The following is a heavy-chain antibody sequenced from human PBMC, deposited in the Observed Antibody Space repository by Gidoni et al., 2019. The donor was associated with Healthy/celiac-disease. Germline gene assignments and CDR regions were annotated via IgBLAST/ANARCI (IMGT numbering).Heavy chain of an antibody. CDR1: GYTFTSYC. V-gene: IGHV1-18*01. J-gene: IGHJ6*03. Sequence: QVQLVQSGAEVKKPGASVKVSCQASGYTFTSYCLSWVRQAPGQGLEWMGWISAYNGNTNYAQKLQGRVTMTTDKSTSTAYMELRSLRSDDTAVYYCARVSGSSSPRYYYYYYMDVWGKGTTVTVSS. CDR3: ARVSGSSSPRYYYYYYMDV. D-gene: IGHD6-6*01. CDR2: ISAYNGNT.